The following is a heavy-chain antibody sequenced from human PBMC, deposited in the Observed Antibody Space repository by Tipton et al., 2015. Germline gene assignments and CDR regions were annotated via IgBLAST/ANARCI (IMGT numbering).Heavy chain of an antibody. J-gene: IGHJ6*02. Sequence: SLRLSCAASGSTFSSYWMSWVRQAPGKGLEWVANIKQDGSEKYYVDSVKGRFTISRDNAKNSLYLQMNSLRVEDTAVYYCARLHYDFWSGFQPPYYYYGLDVWGQGTTVTVSS. CDR3: ARLHYDFWSGFQPPYYYYGLDV. V-gene: IGHV3-7*01. D-gene: IGHD3-3*01. CDR2: IKQDGSEK. CDR1: GSTFSSYW.